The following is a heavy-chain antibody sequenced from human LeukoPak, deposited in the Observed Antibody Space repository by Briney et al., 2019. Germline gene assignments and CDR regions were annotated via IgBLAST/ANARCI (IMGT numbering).Heavy chain of an antibody. Sequence: GGSLRLSCAASGFTFSSYGMHWVRRAPGKGLEWVAVISYDGSNKYYADSVKGRFTISRDNSKNTPYLQMNIPTAEATAVYYAAKGEGYDFWSGNDYYYGMDVWGQGTTVTVSS. CDR2: ISYDGSNK. J-gene: IGHJ6*02. CDR3: AKGEGYDFWSGNDYYYGMDV. D-gene: IGHD3-3*01. CDR1: GFTFSSYG. V-gene: IGHV3-30*18.